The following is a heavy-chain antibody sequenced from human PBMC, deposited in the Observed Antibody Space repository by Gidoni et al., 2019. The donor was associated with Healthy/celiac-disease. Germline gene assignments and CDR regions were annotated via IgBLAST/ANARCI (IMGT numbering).Heavy chain of an antibody. J-gene: IGHJ6*02. CDR1: GFTFSSYS. V-gene: IGHV3-21*01. Sequence: EVQLVESGGGLVKPGGSLRLSCAASGFTFSSYSMNWLRQAPGKGLEWVSSISSSSSYIYYADSVKGRFTISRDNAKNSLYLQMNSLRAEDTAVYYCASVGIVGATTPVRPHGYYGMDVWGQGTTVTVSS. CDR3: ASVGIVGATTPVRPHGYYGMDV. D-gene: IGHD1-26*01. CDR2: ISSSSSYI.